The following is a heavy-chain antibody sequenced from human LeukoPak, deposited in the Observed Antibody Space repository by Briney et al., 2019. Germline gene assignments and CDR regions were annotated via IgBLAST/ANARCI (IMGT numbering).Heavy chain of an antibody. J-gene: IGHJ4*02. CDR3: ARADIIVVAGATPVGSGFEY. Sequence: ASVKVSCKASGYTFTSYYMHWVRQAPGQGLEWMGIINPSGGSTSYAQKFQGRVTMTRDTSTSTAYMELQSLTSDETAVYYCARADIIVVAGATPVGSGFEYWGQGALITVS. CDR2: INPSGGST. CDR1: GYTFTSYY. V-gene: IGHV1-46*01. D-gene: IGHD2-15*01.